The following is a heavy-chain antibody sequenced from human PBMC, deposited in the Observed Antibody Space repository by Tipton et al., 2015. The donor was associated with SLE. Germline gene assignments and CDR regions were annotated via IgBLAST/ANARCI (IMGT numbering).Heavy chain of an antibody. D-gene: IGHD1-7*01. J-gene: IGHJ2*01. Sequence: GSLRLSCAASGFTFSSYSMNWVRQAPGKGLEWVSVTYSGGPTYYADSVKGRFTISRDNSRNTVYLHLSSLRAEDTATYFCVKDGPRYWNYDYYFDLWGRGTLVTVSS. CDR1: GFTFSSYS. CDR3: VKDGPRYWNYDYYFDL. V-gene: IGHV3-23*03. CDR2: TYSGGPT.